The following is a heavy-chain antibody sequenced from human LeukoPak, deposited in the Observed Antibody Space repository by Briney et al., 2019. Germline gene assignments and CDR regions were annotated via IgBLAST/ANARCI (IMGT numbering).Heavy chain of an antibody. D-gene: IGHD3-22*01. CDR1: GASISSYY. V-gene: IGHV4-59*01. Sequence: SETLSLACTVSGASISSYYWSWIRQPPGKGLEWIGDIYYSGSIKYNPSLKSRVTMSVDTSKNQFSLKLSSVTAADTAIYYCARENPSGYYNRPIDYWGQGTLVTVSS. CDR2: IYYSGSI. J-gene: IGHJ4*02. CDR3: ARENPSGYYNRPIDY.